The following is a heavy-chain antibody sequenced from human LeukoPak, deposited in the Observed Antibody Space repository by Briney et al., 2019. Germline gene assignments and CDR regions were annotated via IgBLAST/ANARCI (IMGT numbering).Heavy chain of an antibody. J-gene: IGHJ5*02. CDR3: CGWLGDIWFDP. D-gene: IGHD6-19*01. CDR1: DGSFSGYY. CDR2: INHSGST. V-gene: IGHV4-34*01. Sequence: SETLSLTCAVYDGSFSGYYWSWIRQPPGKGLEWIGEINHSGSTNYNPSLKSRVTISVDTSKNQFSLSLSSVTAADTAVYYCCGWLGDIWFDPWGQGTLVTVSS.